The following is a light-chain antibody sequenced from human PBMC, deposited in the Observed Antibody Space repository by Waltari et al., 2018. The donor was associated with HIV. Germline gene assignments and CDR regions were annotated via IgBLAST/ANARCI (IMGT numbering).Light chain of an antibody. CDR2: EVT. CDR3: CSYTGTNSLH. CDR1: SRDVGCYDC. J-gene: IGLJ2*01. V-gene: IGLV2-14*01. Sequence: QSALTQPASVSGSPGPSITISCTGASRDVGCYDCISWYQQHPGKAPRLIIYEVTNRPSGVSNRFFGSKSANTASLTISGLQADDEADYYCSYTGTNSLHFGGGTKVTVL.